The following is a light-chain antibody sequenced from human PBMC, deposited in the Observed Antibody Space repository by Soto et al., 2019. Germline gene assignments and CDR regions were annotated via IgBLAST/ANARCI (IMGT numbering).Light chain of an antibody. V-gene: IGKV3-15*01. CDR3: QQYSDWPYT. J-gene: IGKJ2*01. Sequence: EGVLTQSPATLSVSPGERAALSCRASQSVSSKLAWYHHKPGQAPRLLIYGASTRAAGIAARFSGSGSGTEFTLTINSLQSEDFAVYYCQQYSDWPYTFGQGTKLEIK. CDR2: GAS. CDR1: QSVSSK.